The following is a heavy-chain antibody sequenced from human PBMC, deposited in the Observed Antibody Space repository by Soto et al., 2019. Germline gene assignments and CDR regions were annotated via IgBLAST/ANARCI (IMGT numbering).Heavy chain of an antibody. CDR2: INPAGTIT. D-gene: IGHD3-16*01. J-gene: IGHJ5*02. V-gene: IGHV3-74*01. CDR1: GFPFSHYW. CDR3: TSDTFGLRDT. Sequence: GGTLRLSCAASGFPFSHYWMHWVRQTPGKGLVWVSRINPAGTITNYADSVEGRFTISRDNADSALFLQMNSLSAEDTAIYYCTSDTFGLRDTWGQGTLVTVSS.